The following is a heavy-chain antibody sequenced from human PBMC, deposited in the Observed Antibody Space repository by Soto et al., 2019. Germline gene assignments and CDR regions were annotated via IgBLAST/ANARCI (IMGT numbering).Heavy chain of an antibody. Sequence: SETLSLTCTVSGASITNHFWSWIRQPPGGGLEWIGYIYYNGASTYSPTLESRVTMSIDSSNNQFSLKLRSVTATDTAIYYCARDLGGGNAAPFDYWGQGIVVTVSS. D-gene: IGHD2-15*01. CDR3: ARDLGGGNAAPFDY. J-gene: IGHJ4*02. V-gene: IGHV4-59*11. CDR1: GASITNHF. CDR2: IYYNGAS.